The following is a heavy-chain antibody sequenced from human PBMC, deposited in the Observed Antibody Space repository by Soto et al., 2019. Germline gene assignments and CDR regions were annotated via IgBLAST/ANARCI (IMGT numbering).Heavy chain of an antibody. CDR2: IGTSDSSI. CDR1: GFTFSSHN. Sequence: EVQLVESGGGLVKPGGSLRLSCAASGFTFSSHNIYWFRQPPGKGLEWVSFIGTSDSSIYYADSVRGRFTISKDNAKKSLYLQMDSLRDEDAAIYHWARELYTMSRAYNWGQGTLVTVSS. V-gene: IGHV3-21*02. J-gene: IGHJ4*02. CDR3: ARELYTMSRAYN. D-gene: IGHD3-10*01.